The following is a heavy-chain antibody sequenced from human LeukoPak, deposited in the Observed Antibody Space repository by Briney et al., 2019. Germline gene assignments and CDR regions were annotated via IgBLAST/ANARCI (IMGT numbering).Heavy chain of an antibody. CDR1: GGSLSGYY. J-gene: IGHJ5*02. Sequence: SETLSLTCAVFGGSLSGYYWSWIRQPPGKGLEWIGEINHSGSTNYNPSLKSRVTISIDTSKNQFPLKLSSVTAADTAIYYCARPLHCSSTTCYDWFDPWGQGTLVTVSS. CDR3: ARPLHCSSTTCYDWFDP. V-gene: IGHV4-34*01. CDR2: INHSGST. D-gene: IGHD2-2*01.